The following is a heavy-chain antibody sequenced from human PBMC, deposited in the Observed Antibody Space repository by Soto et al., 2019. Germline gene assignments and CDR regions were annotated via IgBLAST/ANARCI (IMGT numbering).Heavy chain of an antibody. Sequence: TLSLTCTVSGGSINNYYWSWIRQPPGKGLEWIGYIYYSGSGSTNYNPSLKSRVTISVDTSKNQFSLKLSSVTAADTAVYYCARLMVRGYFDYWGPGTLVTVSS. CDR2: IYYSGSGST. CDR3: ARLMVRGYFDY. J-gene: IGHJ4*02. V-gene: IGHV4-59*01. D-gene: IGHD3-10*01. CDR1: GGSINNYY.